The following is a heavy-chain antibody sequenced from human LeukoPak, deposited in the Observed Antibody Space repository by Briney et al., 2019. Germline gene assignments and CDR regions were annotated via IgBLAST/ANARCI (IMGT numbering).Heavy chain of an antibody. J-gene: IGHJ3*01. V-gene: IGHV3-48*01. D-gene: IGHD3-10*01. CDR3: ARDGFYGSGPLDF. CDR1: GFTFSSYS. Sequence: PGGSLRLSCAASGFTFSSYSMNWVRQAPGKGLEWVSYISSSSSTIYYADSVKGRFTISRDNAKNTLYLQMNSLRAEDTAVYYCARDGFYGSGPLDFWGQGTMVIVSS. CDR2: ISSSSSTI.